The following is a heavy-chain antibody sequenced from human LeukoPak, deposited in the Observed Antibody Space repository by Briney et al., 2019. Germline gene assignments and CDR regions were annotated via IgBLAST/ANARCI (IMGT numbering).Heavy chain of an antibody. Sequence: GGSLRLSCAASGFTFSSYSMNWVRQAPGKGLEWVSSISSSSSYIYYADSVKGRFTISRDNSKNTLYLQMNSLRAEDTAVYYCARDSPPGYSSGWYPGSLGDFNWFDPWGQGTLVTVSS. J-gene: IGHJ5*02. V-gene: IGHV3-21*01. CDR3: ARDSPPGYSSGWYPGSLGDFNWFDP. D-gene: IGHD6-19*01. CDR1: GFTFSSYS. CDR2: ISSSSSYI.